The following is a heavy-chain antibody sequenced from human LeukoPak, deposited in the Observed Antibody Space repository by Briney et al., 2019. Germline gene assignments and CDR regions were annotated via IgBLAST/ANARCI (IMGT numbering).Heavy chain of an antibody. J-gene: IGHJ4*02. CDR2: IYHSGST. Sequence: SETPSLTCAVSGGSISSGGYSWSWIRQPPGKGLEWIGYIYHSGSTYYNPSLKSRVTISVDRSKNQFSLKLSSVTAADTAVYYCARIAARTDFDYWGQGTLVTVSS. CDR1: GGSISSGGYS. CDR3: ARIAARTDFDY. D-gene: IGHD6-6*01. V-gene: IGHV4-30-2*01.